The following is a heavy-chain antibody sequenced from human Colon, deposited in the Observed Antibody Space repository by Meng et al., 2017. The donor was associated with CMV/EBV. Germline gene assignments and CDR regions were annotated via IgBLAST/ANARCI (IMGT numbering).Heavy chain of an antibody. CDR2: IKADGSAA. CDR3: FMGHYSGA. V-gene: IGHV3-7*01. D-gene: IGHD2-21*01. CDR1: GFTFRNFW. J-gene: IGHJ5*02. Sequence: GGSLRLSCAASGFTFRNFWMNWVRQAPGKGLEWVANIKADGSAAYYADSVKGRFTISRDNVKDSLYLRMNSLRGDDTAVYYCFMGHYSGAWGQGTLVTVSS.